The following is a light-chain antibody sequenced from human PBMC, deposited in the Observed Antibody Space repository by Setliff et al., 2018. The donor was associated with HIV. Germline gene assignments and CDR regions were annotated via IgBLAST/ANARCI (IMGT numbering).Light chain of an antibody. V-gene: IGLV2-23*02. J-gene: IGLJ1*01. CDR1: SSDVGSHNL. CDR3: CSYAGNSTYV. Sequence: QSVLAQPASVSGSPGQSVTISCPGTSSDVGSHNLVSWYQQHPDKAPKVMIYEVTKRPSGISNRFSGSKSGNTASLTISGLQAEDEADYYCCSYAGNSTYVFGTGTKVTVL. CDR2: EVT.